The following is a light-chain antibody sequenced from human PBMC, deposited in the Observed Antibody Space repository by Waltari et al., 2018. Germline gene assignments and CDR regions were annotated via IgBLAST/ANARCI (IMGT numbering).Light chain of an antibody. CDR2: AAS. V-gene: IGKV3-20*01. Sequence: EIVLTQSPASLSLSPGDRATLSCRASQSVGRTLAWYQQRPGQAPRLLISAASSRATGIPDRFSGSGSGTDFSLTISRLEPEDFAVYYCQKYGTRPATFGQGTKVEVK. J-gene: IGKJ1*01. CDR3: QKYGTRPAT. CDR1: QSVGRT.